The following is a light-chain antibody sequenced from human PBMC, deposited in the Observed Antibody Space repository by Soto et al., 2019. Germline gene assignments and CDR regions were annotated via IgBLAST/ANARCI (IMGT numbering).Light chain of an antibody. J-gene: IGKJ1*01. CDR1: QSVSSN. CDR3: QQYNNWPQT. CDR2: GAS. Sequence: EIVMTQSPATLSVSPGERATLSCRASQSVSSNLAWYQQKPGQAPRLLISGASTRATGIPARFSGSGSGTEFTLTISSLQSEDFAVYYCQQYNNWPQTFGPGTKVEIK. V-gene: IGKV3-15*01.